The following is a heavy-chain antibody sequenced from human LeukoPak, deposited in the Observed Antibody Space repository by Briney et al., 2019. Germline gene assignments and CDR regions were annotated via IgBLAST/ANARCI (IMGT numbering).Heavy chain of an antibody. J-gene: IGHJ3*02. D-gene: IGHD3-22*01. CDR1: GGSISSYY. CDR3: ARVSRDSSGYSDAFDI. Sequence: SETLSLTCTVSGGSISSYYWSWIRQHPGKGLEWIGYIYYSGSTYYNPSLKSRVTISVDTSKNQFSLKLSSVTAADTAVYYCARVSRDSSGYSDAFDIWGQGTMVTVPS. CDR2: IYYSGST. V-gene: IGHV4-59*06.